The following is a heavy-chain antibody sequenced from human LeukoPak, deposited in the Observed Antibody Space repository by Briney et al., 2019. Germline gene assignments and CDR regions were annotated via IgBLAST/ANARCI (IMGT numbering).Heavy chain of an antibody. V-gene: IGHV4-38-2*02. Sequence: SETLSLTCTVSGYSISSGYYWGWIRQPPGKGLEWIGSIFHSGSTYYNPSLKSRVTISVDTSKNQFSLKLSSVTAADTAVYYCATLGRYSSGWGIDYWGQGTLVTVSS. J-gene: IGHJ4*02. CDR3: ATLGRYSSGWGIDY. CDR2: IFHSGST. CDR1: GYSISSGYY. D-gene: IGHD6-19*01.